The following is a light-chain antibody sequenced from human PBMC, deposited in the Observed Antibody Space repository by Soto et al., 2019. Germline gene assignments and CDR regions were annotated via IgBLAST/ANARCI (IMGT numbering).Light chain of an antibody. CDR3: QEYNDWRPFT. Sequence: EIVMTQSPATLSVSPGERATLSCRASQSVSSNLAWYQQKPGQAPRLLIYGASTRATGIPVRFSGSGSGTEFTLTITSLQFEDFAVYYCQEYNDWRPFTFGGGTKVDIK. CDR2: GAS. V-gene: IGKV3-15*01. CDR1: QSVSSN. J-gene: IGKJ4*01.